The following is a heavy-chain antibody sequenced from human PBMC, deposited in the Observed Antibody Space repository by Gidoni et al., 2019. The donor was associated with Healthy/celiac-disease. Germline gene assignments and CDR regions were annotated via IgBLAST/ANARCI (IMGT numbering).Heavy chain of an antibody. J-gene: IGHJ4*02. CDR1: GFTFGDYA. D-gene: IGHD3-10*01. Sequence: EVQLVESVGGLVQPGRSLSCSCTASGFTFGDYAMSWFRQAPGKGRGWGGVIRSKAYGGTTEYAASVKGRFTISRDDSKSIAYLQMNSLKTEDTAVYYCTRDTYYYGSGSHPWIDYWGQGTLVTVSS. CDR2: IRSKAYGGTT. V-gene: IGHV3-49*03. CDR3: TRDTYYYGSGSHPWIDY.